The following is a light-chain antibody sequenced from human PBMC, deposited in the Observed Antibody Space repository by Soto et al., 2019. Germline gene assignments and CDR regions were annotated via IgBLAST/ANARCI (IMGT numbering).Light chain of an antibody. CDR2: GAS. V-gene: IGKV3-20*01. CDR3: QQYGSSPPIT. CDR1: QSVSSRY. J-gene: IGKJ4*01. Sequence: EIVLTQSPGTLSLSPGERATLSCRASQSVSSRYLAWYQQKAGQAPRLLIYGASSRATGIPDRVSGSGSGTDFNLTISRLEPEDFAVYYCQQYGSSPPITFGGGTKVEIK.